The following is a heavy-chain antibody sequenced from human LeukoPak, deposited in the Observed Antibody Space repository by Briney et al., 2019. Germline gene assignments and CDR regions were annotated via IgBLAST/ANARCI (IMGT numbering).Heavy chain of an antibody. J-gene: IGHJ3*02. CDR1: GFTFSRYA. V-gene: IGHV3-23*01. CDR3: AKHYYGSGSYYDAFDI. Sequence: PGGSLRLSCAASGFTFSRYAMSWVPQAPGKGLEWVSAISGNGGSTYYADSVKGRFTISRDNSKNTLYLQMNSLRAEDTAVYYCAKHYYGSGSYYDAFDIWGQGTMVTVSS. CDR2: ISGNGGST. D-gene: IGHD3-10*01.